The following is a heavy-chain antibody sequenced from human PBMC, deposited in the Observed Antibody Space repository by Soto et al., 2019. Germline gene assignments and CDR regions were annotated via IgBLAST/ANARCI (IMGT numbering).Heavy chain of an antibody. CDR2: IIPIFGTA. Sequence: ASVKVSCKASGGTFSSYAISWVRQAPGQGLEWMGGIIPIFGTANYAQKFQGRVTITADESTSTAYMELSSLRSEDTAVYYCARGCSGGSCPYYYGMAVSGQGTTVPLSS. CDR3: ARGCSGGSCPYYYGMAV. D-gene: IGHD2-15*01. V-gene: IGHV1-69*13. CDR1: GGTFSSYA. J-gene: IGHJ6*02.